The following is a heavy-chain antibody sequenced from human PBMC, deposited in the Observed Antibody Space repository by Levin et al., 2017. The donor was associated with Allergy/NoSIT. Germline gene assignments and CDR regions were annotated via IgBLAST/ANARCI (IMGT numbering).Heavy chain of an antibody. CDR1: GFTFSGSA. D-gene: IGHD1-26*01. J-gene: IGHJ4*02. CDR3: AKVLSGNYRTPQEY. V-gene: IGHV3-23*01. Sequence: GGSLRLSCAVSGFTFSGSAMSWVRQAPGEGLDWVSAISSGGDSTYYADSVKGRFTISRDNSRNTLYLQMNNLRAEDTAVYYCAKVLSGNYRTPQEYWGQGTLVTVSS. CDR2: ISSGGDST.